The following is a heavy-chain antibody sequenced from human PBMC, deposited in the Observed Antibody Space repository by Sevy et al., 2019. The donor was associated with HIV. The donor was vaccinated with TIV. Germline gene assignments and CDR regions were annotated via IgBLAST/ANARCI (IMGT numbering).Heavy chain of an antibody. Sequence: ASVKVSCKVSGYTLAKFSIHWVRQAPGKGLEWMTSFDPEDGDPEDGKTIYAQKFLGRVTMTEDTSTDTAYMELSSLRSDDTAVYYCATTKDYYDSSGYPFDYWGQGTLGTVSS. D-gene: IGHD3-22*01. CDR2: FDPEDGDPEDGKT. CDR3: ATTKDYYDSSGYPFDY. J-gene: IGHJ4*02. CDR1: GYTLAKFS. V-gene: IGHV1-24*01.